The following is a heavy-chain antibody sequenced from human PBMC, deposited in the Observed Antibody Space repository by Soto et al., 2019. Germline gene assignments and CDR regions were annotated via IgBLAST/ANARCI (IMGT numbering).Heavy chain of an antibody. CDR2: FDPEDGET. CDR3: AAWPGYSYGDLRY. J-gene: IGHJ4*02. Sequence: ASVKVSCKVSGYTLTELSMYWVRQAPGKGLEWMGGFDPEDGETIYAQKFQGRVTMTEDTSTDTAYMELSSLRSEDTAVYYCAAWPGYSYGDLRYWGQGTLVTVSS. V-gene: IGHV1-24*01. D-gene: IGHD5-18*01. CDR1: GYTLTELS.